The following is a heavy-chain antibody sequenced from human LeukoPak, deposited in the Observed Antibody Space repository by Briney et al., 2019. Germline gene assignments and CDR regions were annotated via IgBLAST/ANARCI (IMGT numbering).Heavy chain of an antibody. CDR2: IYYSGST. J-gene: IGHJ4*02. D-gene: IGHD4-17*01. CDR3: ARHDEMTTVTTGYDY. V-gene: IGHV4-39*01. CDR1: GGXISSSSYY. Sequence: PSETLSLTCTVSGGXISSSSYYWGWIRQPPGKGLEWIGSIYYSGSTYYNPSLKSRVTISVDTSKNQFSPKLSSVTAADTAVYYCARHDEMTTVTTGYDYWGQGTLVTVSS.